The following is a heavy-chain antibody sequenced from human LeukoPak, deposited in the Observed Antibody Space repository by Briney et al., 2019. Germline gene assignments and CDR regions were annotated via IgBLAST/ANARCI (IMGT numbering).Heavy chain of an antibody. V-gene: IGHV2-70*04. CDR2: IDWDDDK. CDR1: GFSLSTSGMR. J-gene: IGHJ6*04. Sequence: SGPTQLHPTPTLTLTCTFSGFSLSTSGMRVCWIRQPPEKALELLALIDWDDDKFYSTSLKARLTISKDTSKNQVVLTMTNMDPVDTATYYCARCDYYGSVSYVYYYGMDVWGKGTTVTVSS. D-gene: IGHD3-10*01. CDR3: ARCDYYGSVSYVYYYGMDV.